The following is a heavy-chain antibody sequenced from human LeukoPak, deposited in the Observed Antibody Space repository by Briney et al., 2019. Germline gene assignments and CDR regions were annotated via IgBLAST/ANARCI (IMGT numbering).Heavy chain of an antibody. CDR1: GGSISSYY. CDR2: MHITGNT. Sequence: SDTLSLTCTVSGGSISSYYWSWIRRPAGKGLEWIGRMHITGNTNYNPSLKSRVTMSLDTSKNHVYLKLSSVTAADTAVYYCARDSTASSPWYFDLWGRGTLVTVSS. D-gene: IGHD2-21*02. J-gene: IGHJ2*01. CDR3: ARDSTASSPWYFDL. V-gene: IGHV4-4*07.